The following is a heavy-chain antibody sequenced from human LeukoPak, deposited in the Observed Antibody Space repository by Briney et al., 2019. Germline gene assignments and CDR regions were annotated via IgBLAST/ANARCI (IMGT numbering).Heavy chain of an antibody. CDR1: GFSVTNNY. D-gene: IGHD3-10*01. CDR2: IYAEGTT. CDR3: ARDRAGTQAWVEFDP. J-gene: IGHJ5*02. V-gene: IGHV3-66*02. Sequence: GGSLRLSCAASGFSVTNNYMSWVRQAPGRGLEWVSLIYAEGTTHYADSVKGRFTISKDTSQNTVYLQMNSLRAEDTAMYYCARDRAGTQAWVEFDPGGQGTLVTVSS.